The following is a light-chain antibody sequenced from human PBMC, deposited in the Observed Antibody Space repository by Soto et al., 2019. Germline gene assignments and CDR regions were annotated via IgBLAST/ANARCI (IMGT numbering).Light chain of an antibody. CDR1: QSIGSN. Sequence: EIVMTQSPATLSVSPGERVTLSCRASQSIGSNLAWYQQKPDQAPRLLIFDASTGATAFPARFSGSGSGTEFTLTISSLQSEDFAVYYCQQYNDWPLTFGGGTKVEI. J-gene: IGKJ4*01. CDR2: DAS. V-gene: IGKV3-15*01. CDR3: QQYNDWPLT.